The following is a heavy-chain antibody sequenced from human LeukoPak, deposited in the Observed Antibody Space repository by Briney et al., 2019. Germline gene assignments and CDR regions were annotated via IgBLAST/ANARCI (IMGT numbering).Heavy chain of an antibody. J-gene: IGHJ6*02. Sequence: GGSLRLSCAASGFTFSSYALSWVRQAPGKGLEWVSSISGSGSGTYYADSVKGRFTISRDNSKNTLYLQMNSLRAEDTAVYYCAKDRVIVVVPAAAPIPYYYYGMDVWGQGTTVTVSS. CDR2: ISGSGSGT. V-gene: IGHV3-23*01. CDR3: AKDRVIVVVPAAAPIPYYYYGMDV. D-gene: IGHD2-2*01. CDR1: GFTFSSYA.